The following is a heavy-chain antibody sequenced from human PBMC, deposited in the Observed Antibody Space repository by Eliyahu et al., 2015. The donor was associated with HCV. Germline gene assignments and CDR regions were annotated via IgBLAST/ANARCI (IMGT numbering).Heavy chain of an antibody. CDR2: INHTGST. D-gene: IGHD3-3*01. Sequence: QVQLQQWGAGLLKPSETLSLTCAVYGGSFSGYYWTWIRQPPGKGLEWIGEINHTGSTNYNPSLKSRVTISVDTSKNQFSLKLSSVTAADTAVYYCGRDHSITMFGGSGMDVWGQGTTVTVSS. J-gene: IGHJ6*02. CDR3: GRDHSITMFGGSGMDV. V-gene: IGHV4-34*01. CDR1: GGSFSGYY.